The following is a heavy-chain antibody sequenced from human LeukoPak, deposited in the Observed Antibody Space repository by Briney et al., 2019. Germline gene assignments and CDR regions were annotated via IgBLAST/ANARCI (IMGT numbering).Heavy chain of an antibody. J-gene: IGHJ3*02. D-gene: IGHD5-12*01. CDR3: AGATTGTNYAFDI. CDR2: ISYDGSNK. Sequence: GGSLRLSCAASGFTFSSYAMHWVRQAPGKGLEWVAVISYDGSNKYYADSVKGRFTISRDNSKNTLYLQMNSLRAEDTAVYYCAGATTGTNYAFDIWGQGTMVTVSS. V-gene: IGHV3-30-3*01. CDR1: GFTFSSYA.